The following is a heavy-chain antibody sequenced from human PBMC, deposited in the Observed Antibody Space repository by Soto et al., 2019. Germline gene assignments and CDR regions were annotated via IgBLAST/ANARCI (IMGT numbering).Heavy chain of an antibody. CDR2: INCNSGCI. J-gene: IGHJ6*02. Sequence: CLRVAGAASGFNFEEYAMHGVRQPPGKGLEWVSVINCNSGCIDYADSVRGRFTISRDNGKNSLFLQMDSLRGEDTALYYSAKDYSANYARDLGRGMDVWGQGTKVTVS. V-gene: IGHV3-9*01. CDR3: AKDYSANYARDLGRGMDV. D-gene: IGHD1-7*01. CDR1: GFNFEEYA.